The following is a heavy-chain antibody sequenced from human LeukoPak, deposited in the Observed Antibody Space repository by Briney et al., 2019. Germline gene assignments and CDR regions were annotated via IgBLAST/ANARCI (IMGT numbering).Heavy chain of an antibody. Sequence: EGSLRLSCAASGVTFSSYVMSWVRQAPGKGLEWVSAISGSGGSTYYADSVKGRFTISRDTSRNTLYLQMNSLRAEDTAVYYCAKDDGGGLPTTIAIWGQGTMVTVSS. J-gene: IGHJ3*02. D-gene: IGHD4-23*01. CDR2: ISGSGGST. CDR3: AKDDGGGLPTTIAI. V-gene: IGHV3-23*01. CDR1: GVTFSSYV.